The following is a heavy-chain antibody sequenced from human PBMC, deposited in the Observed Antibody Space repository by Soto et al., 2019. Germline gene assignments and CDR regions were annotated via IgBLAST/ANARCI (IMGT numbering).Heavy chain of an antibody. CDR3: ARASNYDFWSDNWFDP. CDR2: ISSSGSTI. CDR1: GFTFSDYY. D-gene: IGHD3-3*01. V-gene: IGHV3-11*01. Sequence: GSLRLSCAASGFTFSDYYMSWIRQAPGKGLEWVSYISSSGSTIYYADSVKGRFTISRDNAKNSLYLQMNSLRAEDTAVYYCARASNYDFWSDNWFDPWGQGTLVTVSS. J-gene: IGHJ5*02.